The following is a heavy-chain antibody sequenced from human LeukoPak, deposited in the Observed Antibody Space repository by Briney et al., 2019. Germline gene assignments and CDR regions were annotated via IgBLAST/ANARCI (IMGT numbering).Heavy chain of an antibody. J-gene: IGHJ4*02. CDR3: ARDRAPSGFYLGDFYY. V-gene: IGHV3-11*05. D-gene: IGHD3-22*01. CDR1: GFTFIDYY. Sequence: PGGSLRLSCAASGFTFIDYYMSWVRHAPGKGLGWVSYISISSSYTKYADSVKGRFTISRDNAKKSLYLQMNSLRADDSAVYYCARDRAPSGFYLGDFYYWGQGALVTVSS. CDR2: ISISSSYT.